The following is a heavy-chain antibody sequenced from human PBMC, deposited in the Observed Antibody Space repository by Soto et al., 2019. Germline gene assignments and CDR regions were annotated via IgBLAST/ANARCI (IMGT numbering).Heavy chain of an antibody. D-gene: IGHD2-15*01. Sequence: QVQLQESSPGLVKPAQTLSLTCTGSGASISSGGYCWSWIRQVPGKGLEWIGFLYYGGSTYYNPYLQSLVTISVDTSANQFSLKLNSVTAADTAVYYCGRYGLPLNYYAMDVWGQGTTVTVSS. J-gene: IGHJ6*02. V-gene: IGHV4-31*01. CDR1: GASISSGGYC. CDR3: GRYGLPLNYYAMDV. CDR2: LYYGGST.